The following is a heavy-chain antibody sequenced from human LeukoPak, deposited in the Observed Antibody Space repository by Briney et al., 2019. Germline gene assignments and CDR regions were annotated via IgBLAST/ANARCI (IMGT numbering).Heavy chain of an antibody. J-gene: IGHJ4*02. CDR3: ANLARIAVAGTQAGFDY. CDR1: GLTFSSYS. V-gene: IGHV3-21*04. D-gene: IGHD6-19*01. CDR2: ISSSSSYI. Sequence: GGSLRLSCAASGLTFSSYSMNWVRQAPGKGLEWVSSISSSSSYIYYADSVKGRFTISRDNAKNSLYLQMNSLRAEDTAVYYCANLARIAVAGTQAGFDYWGQGTLVTVSS.